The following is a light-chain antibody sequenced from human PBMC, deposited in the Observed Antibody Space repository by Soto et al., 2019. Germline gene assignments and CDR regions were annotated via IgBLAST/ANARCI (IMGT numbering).Light chain of an antibody. J-gene: IGKJ2*01. CDR3: MQARQSPQT. V-gene: IGKV2-28*01. Sequence: DIVMTQSPLPLPVTPGEPASISCRSSHSLLQSDGNSRLEWYVQKPGQSPQLLIYLGSLRASGVPERFSGSGSGTDLTLKISRVEAGDVGVYCCMQARQSPQTFGQGTKLEI. CDR1: HSLLQSDGNSR. CDR2: LGS.